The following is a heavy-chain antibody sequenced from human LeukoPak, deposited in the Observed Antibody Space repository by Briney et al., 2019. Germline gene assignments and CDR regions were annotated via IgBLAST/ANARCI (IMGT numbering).Heavy chain of an antibody. J-gene: IGHJ4*01. Sequence: PSETLSLTCTVSGGPVSTGTYYWSWIRQPPGKGLEWVGYIYYGGSTNYNPSLKSRVTISIDTSKNQFSLKLTSVTAADTAVYFCATGIATARVDFWVHGTLVTVSS. V-gene: IGHV4-61*01. CDR2: IYYGGST. CDR1: GGPVSTGTYY. D-gene: IGHD6-13*01. CDR3: ATGIATARVDF.